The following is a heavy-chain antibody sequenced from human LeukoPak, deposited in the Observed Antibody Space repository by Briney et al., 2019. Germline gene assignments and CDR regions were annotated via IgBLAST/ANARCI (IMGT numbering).Heavy chain of an antibody. D-gene: IGHD2-15*01. J-gene: IGHJ3*02. CDR2: TNYSGST. V-gene: IGHV4-34*01. CDR1: GGSFSGYF. Sequence: SETLSLTCAVYGGSFSGYFWSWIRQPPGKGLDTIGKTNYSGSTNYTPSLKSRLTTSADTSKNQSSLRLSSVTAADTAVYYCASRIGAFDIWGQGTMVTVSS. CDR3: ASRIGAFDI.